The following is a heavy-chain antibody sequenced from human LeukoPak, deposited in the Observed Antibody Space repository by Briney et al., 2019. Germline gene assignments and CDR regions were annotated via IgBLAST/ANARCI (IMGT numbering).Heavy chain of an antibody. CDR2: IYYTGST. V-gene: IGHV4-59*01. Sequence: SETLSLTCTVSGGSIDSYYWSWIRQPPGKGLEWIGYIYYTGSTEYHPSLKSRVTISLDMSKNQFSLKLTSVTAADTAVYYCARVYQSAEYYFDYWGQGNLVSVSS. J-gene: IGHJ4*02. CDR1: GGSIDSYY. D-gene: IGHD2-2*01. CDR3: ARVYQSAEYYFDY.